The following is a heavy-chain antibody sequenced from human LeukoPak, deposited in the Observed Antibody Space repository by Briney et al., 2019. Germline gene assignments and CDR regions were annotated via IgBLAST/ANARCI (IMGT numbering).Heavy chain of an antibody. J-gene: IGHJ4*02. CDR3: ARDAGGAWPFDY. V-gene: IGHV3-23*01. Sequence: GGSLRLSCAASGFTFSITGMTWVRQAPGKGLEWVSTISPSGENTHYPDSVKGRLTISRDNSKNTLSLEINGLRVDDTAVYYCARDAGGAWPFDYWGQGTRVTVSS. D-gene: IGHD4-17*01. CDR1: GFTFSITG. CDR2: ISPSGENT.